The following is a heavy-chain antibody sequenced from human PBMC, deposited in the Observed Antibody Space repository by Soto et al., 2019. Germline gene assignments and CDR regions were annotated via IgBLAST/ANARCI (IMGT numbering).Heavy chain of an antibody. J-gene: IGHJ4*02. CDR3: ARAGTNNFVLVPHFDI. Sequence: SHTLSLTCAISGDSVSRNTGAWNWIRQSPSRGLEWLGKTFYRSKWYNDYAASVKGRITISPDPSKNQFSLQLSSVTPEDAAVYYCARAGTNNFVLVPHFDIWAQGTHVTVSS. D-gene: IGHD2-8*02. V-gene: IGHV6-1*01. CDR1: GDSVSRNTGA. CDR2: TFYRSKWYN.